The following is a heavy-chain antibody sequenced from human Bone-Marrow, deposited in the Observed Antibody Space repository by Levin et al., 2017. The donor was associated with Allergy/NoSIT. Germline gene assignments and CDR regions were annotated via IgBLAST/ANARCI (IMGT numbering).Heavy chain of an antibody. CDR2: LSWNSGSI. V-gene: IGHV3-9*01. D-gene: IGHD1-14*01. Sequence: GGSLRLSCGASGFTFDDHAMHWVRQVPGKGLEWVSGLSWNSGSIGYADSVEGRFTISRDNTKNSLYLQMNSLRTEDTALYYCARDREPSLGFGMDVWGQGTTVTVSS. CDR1: GFTFDDHA. CDR3: ARDREPSLGFGMDV. J-gene: IGHJ6*02.